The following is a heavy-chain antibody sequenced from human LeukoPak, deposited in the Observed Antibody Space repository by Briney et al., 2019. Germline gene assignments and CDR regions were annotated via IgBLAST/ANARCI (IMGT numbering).Heavy chain of an antibody. V-gene: IGHV3-7*05. D-gene: IGHD5-12*01. CDR2: IKQDGSEK. CDR3: ARVNSGYDYARNYYGMDV. J-gene: IGHJ6*02. Sequence: GGSLRLSCAASGFTFSRYWMSWVRQAPGRGLEWVANIKQDGSEKYYVDSVKGRFTISRDNAENALYLQVNSLRAEDTAVYYCARVNSGYDYARNYYGMDVWGQGTTVTVSS. CDR1: GFTFSRYW.